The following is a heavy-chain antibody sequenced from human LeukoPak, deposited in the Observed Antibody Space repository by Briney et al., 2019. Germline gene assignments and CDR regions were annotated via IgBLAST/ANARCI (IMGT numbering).Heavy chain of an antibody. D-gene: IGHD6-13*01. CDR3: AMLGGAAALNY. J-gene: IGHJ4*02. Sequence: PGGSLRPSCAASGFTFSTYAMTWVRQAPGKGLEWVSGISTSGDRTYYADSVKGRFTISRDNSKNTLYLQMNSLRAEDTAVYYCAMLGGAAALNYWGQGTLVTVSS. CDR1: GFTFSTYA. CDR2: ISTSGDRT. V-gene: IGHV3-23*01.